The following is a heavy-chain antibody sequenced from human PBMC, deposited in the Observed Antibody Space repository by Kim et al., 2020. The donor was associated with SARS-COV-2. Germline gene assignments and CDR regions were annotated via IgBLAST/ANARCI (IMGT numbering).Heavy chain of an antibody. CDR1: GFTFSNYA. CDR2: ISSIGDSP. J-gene: IGHJ4*01. V-gene: IGHV3-64D*06. Sequence: GGSLRLSCSASGFTFSNYAMYWVRQAPGKGLQFVSTISSIGDSPYYADSVKGRFTISRDNSKNTLYLQMSSLRVEDTAIYYCVKLEFDFWSDYHQYFDYCGQGALVTVSS. D-gene: IGHD3-3*01. CDR3: VKLEFDFWSDYHQYFDY.